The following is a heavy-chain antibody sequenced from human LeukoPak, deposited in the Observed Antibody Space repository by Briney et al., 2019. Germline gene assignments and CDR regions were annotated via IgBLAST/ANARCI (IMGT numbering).Heavy chain of an antibody. Sequence: GRSLRHSCAASGFTFSCYAIHSVRQAPAKGLEWVAVISYDGSNKYYADSVKGRFTISRDNSKNTLYLQMNSLRAEDTAVYYCARAVKKDPFDYWGQGTLVTVSS. J-gene: IGHJ4*02. D-gene: IGHD4-17*01. CDR2: ISYDGSNK. CDR3: ARAVKKDPFDY. V-gene: IGHV3-30-3*01. CDR1: GFTFSCYA.